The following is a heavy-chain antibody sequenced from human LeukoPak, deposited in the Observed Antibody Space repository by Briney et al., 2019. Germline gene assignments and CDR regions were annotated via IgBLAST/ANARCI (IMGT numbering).Heavy chain of an antibody. J-gene: IGHJ6*03. CDR2: IYYSGST. V-gene: IGHV4-59*01. CDR1: GGSISSYY. Sequence: SETLSLTCTVSGGSISSYYWSWIRQPPGKGLEWIGYIYYSGSTNYNPSLKSRVTISVDTSKNQFSLKLSSVAAADTAVYYCARGAYDFWSGSYTGHGSLYMDVSGKGTTVTVSS. CDR3: ARGAYDFWSGSYTGHGSLYMDV. D-gene: IGHD3-3*01.